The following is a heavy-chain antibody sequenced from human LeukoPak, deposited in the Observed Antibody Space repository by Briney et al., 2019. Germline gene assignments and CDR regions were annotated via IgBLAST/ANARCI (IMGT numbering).Heavy chain of an antibody. D-gene: IGHD3-3*01. CDR2: INWTGGTT. V-gene: IGHV3-20*04. J-gene: IGHJ4*02. CDR1: GFTFDDYD. CDR3: ARGFLEWSFDY. Sequence: GGSLSLSCAASGFTFDDYDMTGVRQAPGKGLEWVSGINWTGGTTGYADSVKGRFTISRDNAKNSLYLQMNSLRAEDTALYYCARGFLEWSFDYWGQEPLVTVSS.